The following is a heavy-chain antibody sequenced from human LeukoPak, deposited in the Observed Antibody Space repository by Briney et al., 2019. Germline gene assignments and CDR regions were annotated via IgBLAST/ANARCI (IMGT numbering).Heavy chain of an antibody. Sequence: GGSLRLSCVASGFTFNEYWMNWVRQVPGKGLEWVASINQDGRQKYHVDSVKGRFTISRDNAENSLYLQMNSLGVEHTALYYCGYGRTWYFDYGGQGTLVTVSS. D-gene: IGHD6-13*01. CDR3: GYGRTWYFDY. J-gene: IGHJ4*02. CDR1: GFTFNEYW. CDR2: INQDGRQK. V-gene: IGHV3-7*01.